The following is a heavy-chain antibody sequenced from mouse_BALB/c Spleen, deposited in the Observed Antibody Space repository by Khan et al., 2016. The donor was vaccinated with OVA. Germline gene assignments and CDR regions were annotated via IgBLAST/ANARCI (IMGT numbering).Heavy chain of an antibody. CDR1: SYTLTSYW. CDR2: INPTSGYT. V-gene: IGHV1-7*01. CDR3: ARDRIDY. Sequence: QVQLQQSGAELAKPGASVKMSCTASSYTLTSYWMHWIKQRPGQGLEWIGYINPTSGYTDYNQKFKDKATLTADKSSSTAYMQLSSLTSDDSAVYYWARDRIDYWGQGTARTVSS. J-gene: IGHJ2*01.